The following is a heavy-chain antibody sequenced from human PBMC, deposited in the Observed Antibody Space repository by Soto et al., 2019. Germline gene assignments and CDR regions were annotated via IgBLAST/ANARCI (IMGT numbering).Heavy chain of an antibody. CDR1: GLTLNKAW. CDR2: IKGKSDNGAT. CDR3: AAGTGRSDFDY. J-gene: IGHJ4*02. Sequence: GSLRLSCAASGLTLNKAWMNWVRQAPGKGLEWVGRIKGKSDNGATDYAAPVKDRLTVSRDDSEKVLWLQMNSLKTEDTAVYYCAAGTGRSDFDYWGQGTLVTVSS. V-gene: IGHV3-15*01. D-gene: IGHD3-3*01.